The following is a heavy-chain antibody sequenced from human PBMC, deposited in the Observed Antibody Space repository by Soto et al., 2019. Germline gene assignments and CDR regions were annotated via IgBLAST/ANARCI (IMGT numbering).Heavy chain of an antibody. CDR1: GFTFSSYA. Sequence: GGSLRLSCAASGFTFSSYAMHWVRQAPGKGLEWVAVISYDGSNKYYADSVKGRFTISRDNSKNTLYLQINSLRAEDTAVYYCAREEIAAAGYFDYWGQGTLVTVSS. J-gene: IGHJ4*02. CDR3: AREEIAAAGYFDY. V-gene: IGHV3-30*04. CDR2: ISYDGSNK. D-gene: IGHD6-13*01.